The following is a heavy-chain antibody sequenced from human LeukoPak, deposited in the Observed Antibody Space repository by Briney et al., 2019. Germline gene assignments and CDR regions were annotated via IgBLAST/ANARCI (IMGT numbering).Heavy chain of an antibody. J-gene: IGHJ4*02. CDR3: ARVEYCGGDCYYFDY. D-gene: IGHD2-21*02. CDR2: ISSSSSYI. CDR1: GFTFSSYE. Sequence: GGSLRLSCAASGFTFSSYEMNWVRQAPGNGLEWVSSISSSSSYIYYADSVKGRFTISRDNAKNSLYLQMNSLRAEDTAVYYCARVEYCGGDCYYFDYWGQGTLVTVSS. V-gene: IGHV3-21*01.